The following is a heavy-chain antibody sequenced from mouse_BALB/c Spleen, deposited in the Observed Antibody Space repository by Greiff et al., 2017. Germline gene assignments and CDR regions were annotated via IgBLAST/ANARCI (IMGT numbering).Heavy chain of an antibody. V-gene: IGHV2-9*02. CDR1: GFSLTSYG. CDR2: IWAGGST. CDR3: ARSLLRLQEFDD. J-gene: IGHJ2*01. D-gene: IGHD1-2*01. Sequence: VQLQQSGPGLVAPSQSLSITCTVSGFSLTSYGVHWVRQPPGKGLEWLGVIWAGGSTTYNSALMSRLSISKDNSKSQVFLKMNSLQTEDTAMYYCARSLLRLQEFDDWGQGTTLTVSS.